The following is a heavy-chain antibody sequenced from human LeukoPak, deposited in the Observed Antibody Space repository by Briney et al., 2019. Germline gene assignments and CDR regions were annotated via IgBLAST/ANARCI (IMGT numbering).Heavy chain of an antibody. CDR2: TYYRSKWYN. V-gene: IGHV6-1*01. D-gene: IGHD2-15*01. Sequence: SQTLSLTCAISGDSVSNYSAAWNWIRQSPSRGLEWLGRTYYRSKWYNHYAVSVKSRITINPDTSKNQFSLQLNSVTPEDTAVYYCARDKGGSAASGLLDYWGQGTLVTVSS. CDR3: ARDKGGSAASGLLDY. J-gene: IGHJ4*02. CDR1: GDSVSNYSAA.